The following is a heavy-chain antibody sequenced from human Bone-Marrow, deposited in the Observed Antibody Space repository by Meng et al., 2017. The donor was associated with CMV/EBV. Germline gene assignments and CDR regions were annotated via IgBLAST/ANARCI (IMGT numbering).Heavy chain of an antibody. J-gene: IGHJ5*02. CDR2: INAGNGNT. Sequence: AEVKKPGSSVQVSCKASGYTFTSYAMHWVRQAPGQRLEWMGWINAGNGNTKYSQKFQGRVTITRDTSASTAYMELSSLRSEDTAVDYWARGLLRRCSGGSCYRGWFDPWGQGTLVTVSS. D-gene: IGHD2-15*01. CDR1: GYTFTSYA. CDR3: ARGLLRRCSGGSCYRGWFDP. V-gene: IGHV1-3*01.